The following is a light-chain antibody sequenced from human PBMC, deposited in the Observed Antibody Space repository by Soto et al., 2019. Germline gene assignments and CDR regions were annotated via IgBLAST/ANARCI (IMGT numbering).Light chain of an antibody. Sequence: QSALTQPRSVSGSPGQSVTISCTGTSSDVGGYEYVSWYQQHPGKAPKLMIYDVSKRPSGVPDRFSGSRSGNTASLTISGLKTEDEADYYCCSYAGSPFYVFGIGTKLTVL. CDR2: DVS. J-gene: IGLJ1*01. V-gene: IGLV2-11*01. CDR1: SSDVGGYEY. CDR3: CSYAGSPFYV.